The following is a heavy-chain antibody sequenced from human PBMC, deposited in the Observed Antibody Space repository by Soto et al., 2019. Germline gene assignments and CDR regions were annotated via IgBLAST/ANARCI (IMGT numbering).Heavy chain of an antibody. D-gene: IGHD3-10*01. J-gene: IGHJ3*02. Sequence: AAVKVSCKACGYTFTGYYMHWVRQAPGQGLEWMGWINPNSGGTNYAQKFQGWVTMTRDTSISTAYMELSRLRSDDTAVYYCAREGGSGSYYGAFDIWGQGTMVTVSS. CDR3: AREGGSGSYYGAFDI. V-gene: IGHV1-2*04. CDR1: GYTFTGYY. CDR2: INPNSGGT.